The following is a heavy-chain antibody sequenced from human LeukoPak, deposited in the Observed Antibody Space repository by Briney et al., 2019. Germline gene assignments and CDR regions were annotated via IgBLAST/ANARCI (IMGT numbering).Heavy chain of an antibody. CDR3: AKRGVVIRVILVGFHKEAYYFDS. D-gene: IGHD3-22*01. CDR1: GFTFSTYW. CDR2: IKSDGSTT. J-gene: IGHJ4*02. Sequence: GGSLRLSCAASGFTFSTYWMHWVRQAPGKGLVWVSRIKSDGSTTSYADSVKGRFTISRDNAKNTLYLQMNSLRAEDTAVYFCAKRGVVIRVILVGFHKEAYYFDSWGQGALVTVSS. V-gene: IGHV3-74*01.